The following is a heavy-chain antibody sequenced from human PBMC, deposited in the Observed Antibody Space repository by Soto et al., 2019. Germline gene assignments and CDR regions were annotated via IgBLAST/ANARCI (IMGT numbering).Heavy chain of an antibody. D-gene: IGHD3-16*01. J-gene: IGHJ3*01. V-gene: IGHV4-4*02. CDR1: SGSIFTTNW. Sequence: QVQLQESGPGLVKPSGTLSLTCAASSGSIFTTNWWSWVRQSPGRGLQWIGDIYHSGSPKYNPSLKSRVSISIDKSSDRFFLKLTSTTAADTAVYYWARPPAVATAKVGGGYVFDVWGQGTMVTVSS. CDR2: IYHSGSP. CDR3: ARPPAVATAKVGGGYVFDV.